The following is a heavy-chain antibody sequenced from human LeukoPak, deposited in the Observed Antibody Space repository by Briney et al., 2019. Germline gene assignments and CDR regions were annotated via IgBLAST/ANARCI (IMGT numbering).Heavy chain of an antibody. Sequence: GGSLRLSCAASGFTFSDYYMSWIRQAPGKGLEWVSYISSSSSYTNYADSVKGRFTISRDNAKNSLYLQMNSLRAKDTAVYYCARYGSVSLPPDYWGQGTLVTVSS. V-gene: IGHV3-11*06. J-gene: IGHJ4*02. CDR2: ISSSSSYT. D-gene: IGHD6-25*01. CDR3: ARYGSVSLPPDY. CDR1: GFTFSDYY.